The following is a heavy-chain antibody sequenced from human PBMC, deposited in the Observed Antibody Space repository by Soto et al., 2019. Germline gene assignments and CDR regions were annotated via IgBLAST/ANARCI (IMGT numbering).Heavy chain of an antibody. CDR3: ARGSLVIMGYYYYGMDV. J-gene: IGHJ6*02. V-gene: IGHV4-34*01. CDR2: INHSGST. CDR1: GGSFSGYY. D-gene: IGHD3-3*01. Sequence: SETLSLTCAVYGGSFSGYYWSWIRQPPGKGLEWIGEINHSGSTNYNPSLKSRVTISVDTSKNQFSLELSSVTAADTAVYYCARGSLVIMGYYYYGMDVWGQGTTVTVSS.